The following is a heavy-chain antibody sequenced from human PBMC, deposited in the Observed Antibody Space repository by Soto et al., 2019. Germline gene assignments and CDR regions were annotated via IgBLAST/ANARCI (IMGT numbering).Heavy chain of an antibody. D-gene: IGHD3-16*01. CDR2: INYSGSS. CDR1: GGSITSRGYQ. Sequence: SETLSLTCTVSGGSITSRGYQWGWIRQPPGKGLEWIGNINYSGSSYYNPTLKSRVTISVDTSKNQFSLKLSSVTAADTAVYYCARMYYDGYEHLDYWGQGALVTVSS. V-gene: IGHV4-39*01. J-gene: IGHJ4*02. CDR3: ARMYYDGYEHLDY.